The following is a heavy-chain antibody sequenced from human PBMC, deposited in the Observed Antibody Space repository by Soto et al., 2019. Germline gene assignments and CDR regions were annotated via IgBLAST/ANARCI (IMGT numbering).Heavy chain of an antibody. CDR3: ARAPPGDYDILTGYRYYYYYGMDV. CDR2: IIPIFGTA. V-gene: IGHV1-69*13. CDR1: GDTFSSYA. Sequence: SVKVSCKASGDTFSSYAISWVRQTPGQGLEWMGGIIPIFGTANYAQKFQGRVTIAADESTSTAYMELSSLRSEDTAVYYCARAPPGDYDILTGYRYYYYYGMDVWGQGTTVTVSS. D-gene: IGHD3-9*01. J-gene: IGHJ6*02.